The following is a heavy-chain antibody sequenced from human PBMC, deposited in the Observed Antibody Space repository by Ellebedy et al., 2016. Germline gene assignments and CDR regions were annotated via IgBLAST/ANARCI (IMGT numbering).Heavy chain of an antibody. J-gene: IGHJ4*02. D-gene: IGHD5-18*01. V-gene: IGHV3-33*08. Sequence: GGSLRLSCAASGFTFSSYGMHWVRQAPGKGLEWVAVIWYDGSNKYYADSVKGRFTISRDNSKTTLYLQMNSLRPDDTAVYYCARDSRYSYGYFDYWGQGTLVTVSS. CDR1: GFTFSSYG. CDR2: IWYDGSNK. CDR3: ARDSRYSYGYFDY.